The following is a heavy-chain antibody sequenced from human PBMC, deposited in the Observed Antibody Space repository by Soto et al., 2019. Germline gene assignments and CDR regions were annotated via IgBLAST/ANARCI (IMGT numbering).Heavy chain of an antibody. V-gene: IGHV4-34*01. Sequence: TSETLSLTCAVYGGSFSGYYWTWIRQPPGKGLEWIGEIYYSGSTNYNPSLKSRVTISVDTSKNQFSLKLSSVTAADTAVYYCARSMTTVVTLDYWGQGTLVTVSS. CDR3: ARSMTTVVTLDY. D-gene: IGHD4-17*01. J-gene: IGHJ4*02. CDR2: IYYSGST. CDR1: GGSFSGYY.